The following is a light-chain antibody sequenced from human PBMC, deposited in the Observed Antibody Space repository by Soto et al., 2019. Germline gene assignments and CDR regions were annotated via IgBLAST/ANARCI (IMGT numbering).Light chain of an antibody. V-gene: IGKV3-20*01. CDR3: QQYGSSPRT. CDR1: QSVSSSY. Sequence: ELVLTQSPDTLSLSPGERATLSCRASQSVSSSYLAWYQQKSGQSPRLLIYGASSRATGVPGRFSGSGSGTDFTLTISRLEPEDFAVYYCQQYGSSPRTFGQGTKVDIK. CDR2: GAS. J-gene: IGKJ1*01.